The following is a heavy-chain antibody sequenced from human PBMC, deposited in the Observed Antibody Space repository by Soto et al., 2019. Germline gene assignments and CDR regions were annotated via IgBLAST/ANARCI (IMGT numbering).Heavy chain of an antibody. D-gene: IGHD3-16*01. Sequence: QVQLQQWGAGLLKPLETLSLTCAVYGGSFSDYYWSWIRKRPGKGLELVGEINHGGSTNYSPSPKCPISNSVDPSESLFARLLSTVTAAETAVYYCGRLTGVEPISWGGYDFDDLVVWCKGTAVSFS. CDR3: GRLTGVEPISWGGYDFDDLVV. CDR2: INHGGST. J-gene: IGHJ6*03. V-gene: IGHV4-34*01. CDR1: GGSFSDYY.